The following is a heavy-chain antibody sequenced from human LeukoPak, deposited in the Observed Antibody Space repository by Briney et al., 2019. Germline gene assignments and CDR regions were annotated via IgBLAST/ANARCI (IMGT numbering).Heavy chain of an antibody. D-gene: IGHD3-9*01. V-gene: IGHV4-4*07. CDR3: ARVGYDILTGYQYYFDY. J-gene: IGHJ4*02. Sequence: SETLSPTCTVSGGSISSYYWSWIRQPAGKGLEWIGRIYTSGSTNYNPSLKSRVTMSVDTSKNQFSLKLSSVTAADTAVYYCARVGYDILTGYQYYFDYWGQGTLVTVSS. CDR1: GGSISSYY. CDR2: IYTSGST.